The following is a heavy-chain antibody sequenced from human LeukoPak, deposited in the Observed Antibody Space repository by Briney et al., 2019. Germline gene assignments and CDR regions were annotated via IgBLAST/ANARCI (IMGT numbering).Heavy chain of an antibody. V-gene: IGHV3-23*01. J-gene: IGHJ5*02. D-gene: IGHD3-16*01. Sequence: GGFLRLSCAASGFTFTDYAMSWVRQAPGKGLDWVSLISGSGGSTYYADSVKGRFTISRDNSKNTLYLQMNSLRAEDTAVYYCAKWGNLGFDPWGQGILVTVSS. CDR3: AKWGNLGFDP. CDR2: ISGSGGST. CDR1: GFTFTDYA.